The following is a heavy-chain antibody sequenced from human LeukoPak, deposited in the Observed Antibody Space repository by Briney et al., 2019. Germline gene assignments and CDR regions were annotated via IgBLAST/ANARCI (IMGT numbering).Heavy chain of an antibody. CDR1: GFTFSSYS. D-gene: IGHD2-15*01. CDR2: ISSSSSYI. CDR3: ARDMGYCIGGSCYLFDY. J-gene: IGHJ4*02. V-gene: IGHV3-21*01. Sequence: KTGGSLRLSCAASGFTFSSYSMNWVRQAPGKGLEWVSSISSSSSYIYYADSVKGRFTISRDNAKNSLYLQMNSLRAEDTAVYYCARDMGYCIGGSCYLFDYWGQGTLVTVSS.